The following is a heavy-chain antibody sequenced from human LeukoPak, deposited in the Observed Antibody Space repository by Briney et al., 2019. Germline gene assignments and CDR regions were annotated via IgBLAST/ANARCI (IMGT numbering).Heavy chain of an antibody. Sequence: GGSLRLSCAASGFSFSDSAMHWVRQAPGKGLEWVSGVGVTNDYVAYADSVKGRFSISRDNAKNSLYLQMNSLRAEDTALYHCVKAGTRYCTGGKCYRPFDFWGQGALVTVSS. CDR1: GFSFSDSA. D-gene: IGHD2-8*02. V-gene: IGHV3-9*01. CDR3: VKAGTRYCTGGKCYRPFDF. CDR2: VGVTNDYV. J-gene: IGHJ4*02.